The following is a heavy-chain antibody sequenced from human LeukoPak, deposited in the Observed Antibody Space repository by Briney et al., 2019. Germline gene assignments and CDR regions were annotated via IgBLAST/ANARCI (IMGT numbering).Heavy chain of an antibody. D-gene: IGHD3-16*01. J-gene: IGHJ6*02. CDR1: GGSISSSSYY. CDR3: ARDSSGGVGGTYYGMDV. Sequence: SETLSLTCTVFGGSISSSSYYWGWIRQPPGKGLEWIGSMSYSESTYYNPSLKSRVTISLDTSKNQFSLKLSSVTAADTAVYYCARDSSGGVGGTYYGMDVWGQGTTVTVSS. CDR2: MSYSEST. V-gene: IGHV4-39*07.